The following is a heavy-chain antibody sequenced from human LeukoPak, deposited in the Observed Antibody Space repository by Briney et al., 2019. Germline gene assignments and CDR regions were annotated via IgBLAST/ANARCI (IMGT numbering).Heavy chain of an antibody. Sequence: PGGSLRLSCAASGFTFSSSGMHWVRQAPGKGLEWVAFIRYDGSNKYHADSVKGRFTISRDNSKNTLYLQMNSLRAEDTAVYYCARDPEGSSYFDYWGQGTLVTVSS. CDR1: GFTFSSSG. CDR3: ARDPEGSSYFDY. J-gene: IGHJ4*02. CDR2: IRYDGSNK. D-gene: IGHD1-14*01. V-gene: IGHV3-30*02.